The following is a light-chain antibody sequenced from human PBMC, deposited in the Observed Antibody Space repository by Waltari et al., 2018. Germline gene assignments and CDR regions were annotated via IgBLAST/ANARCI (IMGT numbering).Light chain of an antibody. CDR2: GAS. Sequence: IVMPTSPATLSVSPGERATLPCRASQSVSSNLAWYQQKPGQAPRLLIYGASTRATGIPARFSGSGSGTEFTLTISSLQSEDFAVYYCQQYNNWPPLTFGGGTKVEIK. CDR3: QQYNNWPPLT. J-gene: IGKJ4*01. V-gene: IGKV3-15*01. CDR1: QSVSSN.